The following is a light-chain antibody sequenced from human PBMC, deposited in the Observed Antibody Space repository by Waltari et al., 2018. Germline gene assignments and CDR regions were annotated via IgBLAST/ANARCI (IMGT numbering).Light chain of an antibody. Sequence: DIQMTQSPSSLSASVGDRVTLTCRASPPVSKYLNRYQQIPGRPPKLLIYAASNLQSGVPSRFSGSGSGTNFTLTITSLQREDFATYYCQQSYSTPPAWTFGPGTRVELK. CDR1: PPVSKY. V-gene: IGKV1-39*01. CDR2: AAS. CDR3: QQSYSTPPAWT. J-gene: IGKJ1*01.